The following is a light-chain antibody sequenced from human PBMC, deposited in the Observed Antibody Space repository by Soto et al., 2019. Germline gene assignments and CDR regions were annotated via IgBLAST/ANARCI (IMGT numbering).Light chain of an antibody. V-gene: IGLV2-23*02. CDR2: EVS. CDR3: CSYAGSSTVYV. CDR1: SSDVGSYNL. Sequence: QSVLTQPASVSGSPGQSITISCTGTSSDVGSYNLVSWYQQHPGKAPKVMIYEVSKRPSGVSNRFSGSKSGNTASLTISGLQAEDEADYYCCSYAGSSTVYVFGTGTKVTVL. J-gene: IGLJ1*01.